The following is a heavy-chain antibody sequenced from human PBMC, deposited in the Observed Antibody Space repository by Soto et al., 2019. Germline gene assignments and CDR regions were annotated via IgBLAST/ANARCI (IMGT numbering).Heavy chain of an antibody. D-gene: IGHD3-9*01. V-gene: IGHV1-2*02. J-gene: IGHJ5*02. CDR2: INPNSGGT. CDR3: AREGGLRYGWFDP. CDR1: GYTFTGYY. Sequence: ASVKVSCKASGYTFTGYYMHWVRQAPGQGLEWMGWINPNSGGTNYAQKFQGRVTMTRDTSISTAYMEVSRLRSDDTAVYYCAREGGLRYGWFDPWGQGTLVTVSS.